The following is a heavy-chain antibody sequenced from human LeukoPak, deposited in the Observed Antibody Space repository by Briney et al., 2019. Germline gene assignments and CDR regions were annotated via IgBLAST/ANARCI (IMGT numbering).Heavy chain of an antibody. CDR2: IKQDGSEK. Sequence: PGGSLRLSCAASGFTFSSYSMNWVRQAPGKGLEWVANIKQDGSEKYYVDSVKGRFTISRDNAKNSLYLQMNSLRAEDTAVYYCARGYGCGGDCLWYAFDIWGQGTMVTVSS. J-gene: IGHJ3*02. D-gene: IGHD2-21*02. CDR3: ARGYGCGGDCLWYAFDI. V-gene: IGHV3-7*01. CDR1: GFTFSSYS.